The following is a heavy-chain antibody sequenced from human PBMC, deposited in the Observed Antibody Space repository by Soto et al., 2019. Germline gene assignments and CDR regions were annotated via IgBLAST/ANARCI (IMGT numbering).Heavy chain of an antibody. J-gene: IGHJ4*02. CDR3: SRLLLGYYDGNPYPDYFDY. D-gene: IGHD3-22*01. Sequence: SETLSLTCIVSGGPMSSYFWSWIRQSPGKGLECLGYIQNSGSTKYNPSLESRVTISVDTSKNQFSLKLSSVTAADTAVYYSSRLLLGYYDGNPYPDYFDYWGQGTLVT. V-gene: IGHV4-59*01. CDR2: IQNSGST. CDR1: GGPMSSYF.